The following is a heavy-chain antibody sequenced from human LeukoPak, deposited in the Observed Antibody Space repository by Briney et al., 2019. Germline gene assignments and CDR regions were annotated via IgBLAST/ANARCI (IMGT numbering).Heavy chain of an antibody. CDR1: GFTFSSYA. D-gene: IGHD3-10*01. CDR3: AKHRDIYGSGTYYDF. V-gene: IGHV3-23*01. J-gene: IGHJ4*02. CDR2: ITGSGGAT. Sequence: GGSLRLSCAASGFTFSSYAMSWVRQAPGKGLEWVSAITGSGGATYDSDSVKGRFTISRDNSKNTLYLQMNSLRAEDTAVYYCAKHRDIYGSGTYYDFWGQGTLVTVSS.